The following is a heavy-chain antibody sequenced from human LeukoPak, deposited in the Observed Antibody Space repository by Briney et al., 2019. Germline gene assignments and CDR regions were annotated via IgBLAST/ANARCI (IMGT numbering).Heavy chain of an antibody. V-gene: IGHV4-34*01. J-gene: IGHJ5*02. D-gene: IGHD5-12*01. CDR2: INHSGST. Sequence: SETLSLTCAVYGGSFSGYYWSWIRQPPGKGLEWIGEINHSGSTNYNPSLKCRVTISVDTSKNQFSLKLSSVTAADTAVYYCARKRGYSGYANWFDPWGQGTLVTVSS. CDR3: ARKRGYSGYANWFDP. CDR1: GGSFSGYY.